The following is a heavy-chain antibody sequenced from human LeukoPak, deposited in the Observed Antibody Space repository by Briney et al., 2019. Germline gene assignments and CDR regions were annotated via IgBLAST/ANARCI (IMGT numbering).Heavy chain of an antibody. CDR3: ASDRSSGPGGAFDI. Sequence: GRSLRLSCAASGFTFSSYGMHWVRQAPGKGLEWVAVISYDGSNKYYADSVKGRFTISRDNSKNTLYLQMNSLRAEDTAVYYCASDRSSGPGGAFDIWGQGTMVTVSS. J-gene: IGHJ3*02. CDR1: GFTFSSYG. D-gene: IGHD6-19*01. V-gene: IGHV3-30*03. CDR2: ISYDGSNK.